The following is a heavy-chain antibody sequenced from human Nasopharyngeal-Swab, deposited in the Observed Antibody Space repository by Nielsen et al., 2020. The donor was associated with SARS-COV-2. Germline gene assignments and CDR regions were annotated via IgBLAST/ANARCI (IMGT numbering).Heavy chain of an antibody. Sequence: SVKVSCKASGGTFSSYAISWVRQAPGQGLEWMGGIIPIFGTANYAQKFQGRVTITADESTSTAYMELSSLRSEDTAVYYCARVVPAALGGMYVWGQGTTVTVSS. CDR1: GGTFSSYA. J-gene: IGHJ6*02. CDR3: ARVVPAALGGMYV. CDR2: IIPIFGTA. D-gene: IGHD2-2*01. V-gene: IGHV1-69*13.